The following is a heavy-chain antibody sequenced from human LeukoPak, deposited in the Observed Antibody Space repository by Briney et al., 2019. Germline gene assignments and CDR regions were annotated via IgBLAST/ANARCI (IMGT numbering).Heavy chain of an antibody. J-gene: IGHJ4*02. CDR2: INTDGCST. Sequence: GGSLRLSCGASGFTFSSYFMHWVRQDPGKGLMWVSRINTDGCSTNYADSVKGRFTISRDNAKNTVNLQMNSLRAEDTAVYYCVREFRIVEAGPFDYWGQGILVTVSS. CDR1: GFTFSSYF. CDR3: VREFRIVEAGPFDY. D-gene: IGHD6-13*01. V-gene: IGHV3-74*01.